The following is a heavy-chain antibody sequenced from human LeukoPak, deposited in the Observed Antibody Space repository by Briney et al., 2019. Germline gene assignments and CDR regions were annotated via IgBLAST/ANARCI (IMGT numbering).Heavy chain of an antibody. V-gene: IGHV4-4*02. CDR2: VHLNVRT. D-gene: IGHD1-14*01. J-gene: IGHJ4*02. CDR3: AREGGPDRPLDY. Sequence: PSETLSLTWGVSGGSISSTNWWAWDRQPPGKGLEWVGEVHLNVRTNDNPSLRSRHTMSVDLTENHISLKLASVTAADTADYYGAREGGPDRPLDYSGQGILVTVSS. CDR1: GGSISSTNW.